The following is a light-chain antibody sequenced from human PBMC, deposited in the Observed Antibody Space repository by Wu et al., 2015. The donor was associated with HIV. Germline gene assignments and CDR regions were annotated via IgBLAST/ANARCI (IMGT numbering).Light chain of an antibody. CDR2: KAS. CDR3: QQYVGYPYT. J-gene: IGKJ2*01. Sequence: SASCGRQSHLHVAGQSDIVLGWPGTSRNRGNAPKLLIYKASSLQYGVPSRFSGSQSGTEFTLTISSLQPDDFATYYCQQYVGYPYTFGRGTNLEI. CDR1: DIVLG. V-gene: IGKV1-5*03.